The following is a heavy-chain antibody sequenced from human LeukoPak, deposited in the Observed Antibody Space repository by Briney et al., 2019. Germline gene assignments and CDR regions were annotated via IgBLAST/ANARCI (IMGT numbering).Heavy chain of an antibody. CDR1: GFTFSSSA. CDR2: ISGSGGST. V-gene: IGHV3-23*01. Sequence: PGGSLRLSCVASGFTFSSSAMNWVRQAPGKGLEWVSAISGSGGSTYYADSVKGRFTISRDNSKNTVYLQMSNLRAEDTAVYYCAKGPEFDYGHHFDYWGQGTLVTVSS. CDR3: AKGPEFDYGHHFDY. D-gene: IGHD4-17*01. J-gene: IGHJ4*02.